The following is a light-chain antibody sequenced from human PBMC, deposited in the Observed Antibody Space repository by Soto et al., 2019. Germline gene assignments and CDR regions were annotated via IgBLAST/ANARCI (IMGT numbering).Light chain of an antibody. V-gene: IGLV1-44*01. CDR3: AAWDDSLKGPV. CDR1: SSNIGSNT. J-gene: IGLJ2*01. CDR2: KSN. Sequence: QSVLTQPPSASGTPGQRVTISCSGSSSNIGSNTVNWYQQLPGTAPKLLIYKSNQRPSGVPDRFSGTKSGTSASLAISGLQSEDEADYYCAAWDDSLKGPVFGGGTNLTVL.